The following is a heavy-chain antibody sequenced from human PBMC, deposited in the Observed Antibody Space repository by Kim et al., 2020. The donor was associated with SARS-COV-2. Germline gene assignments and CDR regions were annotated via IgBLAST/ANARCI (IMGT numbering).Heavy chain of an antibody. CDR2: IYYSGST. Sequence: SETLSLTCTVSGGSISSSSYYWGWIRQPPGKGLEWIGSIYYSGSTYYNPSLKSRVTISVDTSKNQFSLKLGSVTAADTAVYYCAGHGGSRGRQFPYILNDYWGQGTLVTVSS. J-gene: IGHJ4*02. CDR3: AGHGGSRGRQFPYILNDY. V-gene: IGHV4-39*01. D-gene: IGHD6-25*01. CDR1: GGSISSSSYY.